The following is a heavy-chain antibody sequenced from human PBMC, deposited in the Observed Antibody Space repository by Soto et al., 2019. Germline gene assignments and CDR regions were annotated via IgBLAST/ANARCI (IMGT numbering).Heavy chain of an antibody. CDR3: ASTYYTGSSGPFDY. CDR1: GDSISSGGYY. Sequence: PSETLSLTCTVSGDSISSGGYYWSWIRQHPGKGLEWIGYIYYSGTTYYNPSLESRVTISADTSENQFSLKVNSVTVADTAVYYCASTYYTGSSGPFDYWGQGTLVTVSS. J-gene: IGHJ4*02. V-gene: IGHV4-31*03. CDR2: IYYSGTT. D-gene: IGHD3-22*01.